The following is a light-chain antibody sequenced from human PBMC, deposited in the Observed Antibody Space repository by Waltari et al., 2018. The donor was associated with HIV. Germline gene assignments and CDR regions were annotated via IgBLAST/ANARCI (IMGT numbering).Light chain of an antibody. CDR3: CSYAGSYTWV. Sequence: ALTQPRSVSGSPGQSVTISCTGTSSDVGGYNYVSWYQQHPGKAPKVMIYDVSKRPSGVPDRFSGSKSGNTASLTISGLQAEDEADYYCCSYAGSYTWVFGGGTKMTVL. CDR1: SSDVGGYNY. CDR2: DVS. J-gene: IGLJ3*02. V-gene: IGLV2-11*01.